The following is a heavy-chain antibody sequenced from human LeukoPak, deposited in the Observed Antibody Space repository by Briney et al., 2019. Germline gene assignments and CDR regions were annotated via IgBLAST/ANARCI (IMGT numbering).Heavy chain of an antibody. D-gene: IGHD5/OR15-5a*01. Sequence: PSGGSLRLSCAVSGFSFSSYGMHWVRQAPGKGLEWVAVIWYDGSNKYYADSVKGRFTISRDNSKNTLYLQMNSLRAEDTAVYYCARDTGAGSTGLLFDYWGQGTLVTVSS. V-gene: IGHV3-33*08. CDR2: IWYDGSNK. CDR1: GFSFSSYG. J-gene: IGHJ4*02. CDR3: ARDTGAGSTGLLFDY.